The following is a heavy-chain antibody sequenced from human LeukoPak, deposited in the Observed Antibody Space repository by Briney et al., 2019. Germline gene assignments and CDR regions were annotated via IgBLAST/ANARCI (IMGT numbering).Heavy chain of an antibody. CDR2: IHYSGST. CDR1: GGSISSYY. J-gene: IGHJ6*03. Sequence: SETLSLTCTVSGGSISSYYWSWIRQPPGRGLEWIGYIHYSGSTNYNPSLKGRVTISVDTSKNQFSLKLSSVTAADTAVYYCARGPFDGPHYYYYMDVWGKGTTVTVSS. CDR3: ARGPFDGPHYYYYMDV. D-gene: IGHD4-17*01. V-gene: IGHV4-59*01.